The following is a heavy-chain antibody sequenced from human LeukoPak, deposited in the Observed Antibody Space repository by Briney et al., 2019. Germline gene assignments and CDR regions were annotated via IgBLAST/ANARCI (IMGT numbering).Heavy chain of an antibody. CDR3: AREDLWFRESPVDP. Sequence: ASVKVSCKASGYTFTSYGISWVRQAPGQGLEWMGWISAYNGNTNYAQKLQGRVTMTTDTSTSTAYMELRSLRSDDTAVYYCAREDLWFRESPVDPWVQGTLVTVSS. CDR1: GYTFTSYG. V-gene: IGHV1-18*01. D-gene: IGHD3-10*01. J-gene: IGHJ5*02. CDR2: ISAYNGNT.